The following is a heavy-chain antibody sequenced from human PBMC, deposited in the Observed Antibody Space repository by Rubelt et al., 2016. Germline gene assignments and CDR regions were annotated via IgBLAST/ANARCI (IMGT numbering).Heavy chain of an antibody. CDR2: IIPIFGTA. J-gene: IGHJ3*02. Sequence: QVQLVQSGAEVKKPGSSVKVSCKASGGTFSSYAISWVRQAPGQGLEWMGGIIPIFGTANYAQKFQGRVTITADESTSTSYRELGSLRSEDTAVYYCARDFLEWSDAFDIWGQGTMVTVSS. CDR1: GGTFSSYA. V-gene: IGHV1-69*01. D-gene: IGHD3-3*01. CDR3: ARDFLEWSDAFDI.